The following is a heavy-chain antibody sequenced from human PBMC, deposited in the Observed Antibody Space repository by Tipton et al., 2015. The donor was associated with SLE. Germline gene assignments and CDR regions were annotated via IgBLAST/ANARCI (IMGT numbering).Heavy chain of an antibody. D-gene: IGHD2-2*01. V-gene: IGHV1-2*02. Sequence: QLVQSGAEVKKPGASVKVSCKASGYTFTGYYLHWVRQAPGQGLEWMGWIDPNSGGTNYAQKFQGRVTMTRDTSISTACMELRRLRSDDTAVYYCARVRRYCSSSNCPYYTSLDVWGQGTTVIVSS. CDR3: ARVRRYCSSSNCPYYTSLDV. CDR2: IDPNSGGT. CDR1: GYTFTGYY. J-gene: IGHJ6*02.